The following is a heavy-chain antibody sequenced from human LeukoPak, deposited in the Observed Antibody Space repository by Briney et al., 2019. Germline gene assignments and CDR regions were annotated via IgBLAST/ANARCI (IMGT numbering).Heavy chain of an antibody. V-gene: IGHV3-21*01. D-gene: IGHD2-21*02. CDR2: ISSSSSYI. J-gene: IGHJ4*02. CDR3: ARDPIVVVTAGGYFDY. CDR1: GFTFSSYS. Sequence: PGGSLRLSCAASGFTFSSYSTNWVRQAPGKWLEWVSSISSSSSYIYYADSVKGRFTISRDNAKNSLYLQMNSLRAEDTAVYYCARDPIVVVTAGGYFDYWGQGTLVTVSS.